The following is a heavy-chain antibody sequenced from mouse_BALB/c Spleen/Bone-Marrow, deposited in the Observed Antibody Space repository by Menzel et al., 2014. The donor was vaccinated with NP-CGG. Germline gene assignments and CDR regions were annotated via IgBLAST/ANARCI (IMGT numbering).Heavy chain of an antibody. D-gene: IGHD1-1*01. J-gene: IGHJ1*01. V-gene: IGHV1S56*01. CDR1: GYSFTSYY. CDR3: ARGSSCSYWYFDV. Sequence: QVQLQQPGPELVKPGASVKMSCKASGYSFTSYYIHWVKQRPGQGLEWIGWIYPGDGSSKYNEKFKGKITLTADKSSSTVYMLISSLNSEDPAIYFCARGSSCSYWYFDVWGAGTAVTVSS. CDR2: IYPGDGSS.